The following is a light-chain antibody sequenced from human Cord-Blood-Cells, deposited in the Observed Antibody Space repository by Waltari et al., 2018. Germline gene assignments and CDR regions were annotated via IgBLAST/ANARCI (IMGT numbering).Light chain of an antibody. CDR1: SSHLGSNT. J-gene: IGLJ2*01. CDR2: RNN. Sequence: QSVLPQPPSASGTPGQRVPFSFSESSSHLGSNTVTWYQQLPATAPKLLIYRNNQRPSGVPDRFSGSKSGTSASLAISGLQSEDEAEYYCAAWDDSLNGPVFGGGTKLTVL. V-gene: IGLV1-44*01. CDR3: AAWDDSLNGPV.